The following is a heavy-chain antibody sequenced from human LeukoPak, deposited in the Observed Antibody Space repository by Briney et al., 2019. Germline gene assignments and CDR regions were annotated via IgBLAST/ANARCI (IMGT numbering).Heavy chain of an antibody. CDR3: ARGIVGHYPDYFDY. D-gene: IGHD2-21*01. J-gene: IGHJ4*02. CDR1: GFTFSSYG. Sequence: GGSLRLSCAASGFTFSSYGMHWVRQAPGKGLEWVAVIWNDGTNKYYADSVKGRFTISRDNSKNTLYLQMNSLRAEDTAVYYCARGIVGHYPDYFDYWGQGTLVTVSS. V-gene: IGHV3-33*01. CDR2: IWNDGTNK.